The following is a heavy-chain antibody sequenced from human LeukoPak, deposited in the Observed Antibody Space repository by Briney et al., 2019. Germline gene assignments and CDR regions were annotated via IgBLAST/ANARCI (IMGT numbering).Heavy chain of an antibody. J-gene: IGHJ4*02. V-gene: IGHV3-7*03. CDR3: TREYGSGWYDY. D-gene: IGHD6-19*01. CDR2: INKDGSTK. CDR1: GFTLNTYW. Sequence: PGGSLRLSCVASGFTLNTYWMNWVRQAPGKGLEWVANINKDGSTKQYVASVKGRFTISRDSAKNSLHLQMNSLRAEDTAMYYCTREYGSGWYDYWGQGILVTVSS.